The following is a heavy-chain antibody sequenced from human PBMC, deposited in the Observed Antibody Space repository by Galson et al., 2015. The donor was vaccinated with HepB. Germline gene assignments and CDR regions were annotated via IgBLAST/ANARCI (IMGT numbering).Heavy chain of an antibody. J-gene: IGHJ3*02. CDR2: TFPRDSDT. D-gene: IGHD3-22*01. Sequence: QSGAEVKKPGESLKISCKGSGYIFISYWIAWVRQMPGKGLEWMGITFPRDSDTKYSPTFQGQVTASADESISTAYLQWSSLKASDTAMYYCARLLYDSRGYHAFDIWGQGTLVTVSS. V-gene: IGHV5-51*01. CDR3: ARLLYDSRGYHAFDI. CDR1: GYIFISYW.